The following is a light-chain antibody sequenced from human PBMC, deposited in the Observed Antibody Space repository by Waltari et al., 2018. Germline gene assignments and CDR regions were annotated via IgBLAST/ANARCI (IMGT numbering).Light chain of an antibody. J-gene: IGLJ1*01. CDR2: DVS. V-gene: IGLV2-14*01. Sequence: QSALTQPASVSGSPGQSITISCTGTSDDVGAYNYVSWYQQHPGKAPKLLISDVSERPSGVSNRFSGSKSCNTASLTISGLQSEDEADYYCCSLTTRTSLDYVFGTGTKVTVL. CDR3: CSLTTRTSLDYV. CDR1: SDDVGAYNY.